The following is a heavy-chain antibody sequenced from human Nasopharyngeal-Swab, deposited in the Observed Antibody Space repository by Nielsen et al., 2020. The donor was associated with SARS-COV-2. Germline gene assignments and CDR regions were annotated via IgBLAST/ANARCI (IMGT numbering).Heavy chain of an antibody. Sequence: GESLKISCVTSGFTFNMYSMHWVRQAPGKGLEWVAVISYDGSIKKSADSVEGRFTISRDNSKNTLYLQMNSLRVDDTAVYYCARGGSSGESSFDYWGQGTLVTVSA. CDR1: GFTFNMYS. D-gene: IGHD5-12*01. CDR2: ISYDGSIK. CDR3: ARGGSSGESSFDY. V-gene: IGHV3-30*03. J-gene: IGHJ4*02.